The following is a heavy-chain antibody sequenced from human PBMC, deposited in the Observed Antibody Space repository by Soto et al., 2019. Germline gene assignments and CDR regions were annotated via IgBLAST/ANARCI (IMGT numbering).Heavy chain of an antibody. D-gene: IGHD3-22*01. J-gene: IGHJ4*02. Sequence: PSETLSLTCGVSGYSITSGFYWGWVRQSPGKGLEWIGSISYSAKTFYNPSLASRLSIAVDTYMNQFSLRLTSVTAADTALYYCTRGAGAPWVRFDSWGQGNLVTVSS. CDR2: ISYSAKT. CDR3: TRGAGAPWVRFDS. CDR1: GYSITSGFY. V-gene: IGHV4-38-2*01.